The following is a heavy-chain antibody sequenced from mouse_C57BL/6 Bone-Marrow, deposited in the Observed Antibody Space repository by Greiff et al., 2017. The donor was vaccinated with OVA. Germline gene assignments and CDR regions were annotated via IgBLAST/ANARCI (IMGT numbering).Heavy chain of an antibody. D-gene: IGHD1-1*01. CDR3: ARDRGYYGSSSNWYFDV. J-gene: IGHJ1*03. Sequence: EVMLVESEGGLVQPGSSMKLSCTASGFTFSDYYMAWVRQVPEKGLEWVANINYDGSSTYYLDSLKSRFIISRDNAKNILYLQMSSLKSEDTATYYCARDRGYYGSSSNWYFDVWGTGTTVTVSS. CDR2: INYDGSST. CDR1: GFTFSDYY. V-gene: IGHV5-16*01.